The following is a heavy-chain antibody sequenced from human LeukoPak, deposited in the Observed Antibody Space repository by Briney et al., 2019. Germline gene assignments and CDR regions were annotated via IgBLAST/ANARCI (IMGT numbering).Heavy chain of an antibody. D-gene: IGHD6-19*01. Sequence: ASVKVSCKVSGGTFNSFGINWVRQAPGQGLEWMGRIIPTRGIANSAQKFQGRVTITTDESTSTAYMELSSLRSEDTAVYYCAWLPTQWGQGTLVTVSS. CDR3: AWLPTQ. CDR1: GGTFNSFG. CDR2: IIPTRGIA. J-gene: IGHJ4*02. V-gene: IGHV1-69*04.